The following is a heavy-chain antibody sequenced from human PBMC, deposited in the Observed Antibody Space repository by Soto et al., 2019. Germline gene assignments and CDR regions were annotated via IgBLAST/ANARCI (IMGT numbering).Heavy chain of an antibody. V-gene: IGHV3-7*05. CDR1: GFTFSTYW. Sequence: PGGSLRLSCAASGFTFSTYWMSWVRQAPGKGLEWVANIKQDGSEKYYVDSVKGRFTISRDNTKKSLYLQMNSLRAEDTAVYYCASRYLEYCSSASCSAPYAFWGQGTLVTVSS. CDR2: IKQDGSEK. D-gene: IGHD2-2*01. CDR3: ASRYLEYCSSASCSAPYAF. J-gene: IGHJ4*02.